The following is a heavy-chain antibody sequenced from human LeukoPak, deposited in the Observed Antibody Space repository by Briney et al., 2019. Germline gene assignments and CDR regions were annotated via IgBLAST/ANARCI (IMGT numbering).Heavy chain of an antibody. CDR2: ISSSSSTI. J-gene: IGHJ4*02. CDR1: GFTFSSYS. V-gene: IGHV3-48*01. D-gene: IGHD4-17*01. Sequence: PGGSLRLSCVASGFTFSSYSMNWVRQAPGKGLEWISYISSSSSTIYNADSVKGRFIISRDNAKNSLYLQVNSLRADDTAVYYCARGGRYGDYVGYWGQGTLVTVSS. CDR3: ARGGRYGDYVGY.